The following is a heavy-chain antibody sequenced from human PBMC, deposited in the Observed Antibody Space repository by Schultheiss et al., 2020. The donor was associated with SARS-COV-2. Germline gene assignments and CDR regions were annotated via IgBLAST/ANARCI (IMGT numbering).Heavy chain of an antibody. CDR3: ARDSPDVPRNRRYYGMDV. CDR1: GGSISSYY. D-gene: IGHD3-10*02. V-gene: IGHV4-59*01. J-gene: IGHJ6*02. Sequence: GSLRLSCTVSGGSISSYYWSWIRQPPGKGLEWIGYVYYRGSTNYKPSLRSRVTISVDTSKGQLSLRLNSVTAADTAVYYCARDSPDVPRNRRYYGMDVWGQGTTVTVSS. CDR2: VYYRGST.